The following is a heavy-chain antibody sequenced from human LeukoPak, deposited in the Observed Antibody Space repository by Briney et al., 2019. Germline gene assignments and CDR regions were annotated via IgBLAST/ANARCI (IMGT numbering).Heavy chain of an antibody. D-gene: IGHD1-26*01. Sequence: PSETLSLTCTVSGGSISSGGYYWSWIRQHPGKGLEWIGYIYYSGSTYYNPSLKTRVTISVDTSKNQFSLELSSVTAAETAVYYCARGAGSYVDYWGQGTLVTVSS. J-gene: IGHJ4*02. CDR1: GGSISSGGYY. V-gene: IGHV4-31*03. CDR3: ARGAGSYVDY. CDR2: IYYSGST.